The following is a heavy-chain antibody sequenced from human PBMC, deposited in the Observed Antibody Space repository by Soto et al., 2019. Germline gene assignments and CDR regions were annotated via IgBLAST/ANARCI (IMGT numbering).Heavy chain of an antibody. V-gene: IGHV1-69*06. CDR3: AIAAGRVYYYYGMDV. CDR2: IIPIFGTA. D-gene: IGHD6-13*01. J-gene: IGHJ6*02. Sequence: GASVKVSCKASGGTFSSYAISWVRQAPVQGLEWMGGIIPIFGTANYAQKFQGRVTITADKSTSTAYMELSSLRSEDTAVYYCAIAAGRVYYYYGMDVWGQGTTVTVSS. CDR1: GGTFSSYA.